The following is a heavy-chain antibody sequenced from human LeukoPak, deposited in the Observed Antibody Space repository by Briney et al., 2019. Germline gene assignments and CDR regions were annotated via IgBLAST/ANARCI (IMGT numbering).Heavy chain of an antibody. Sequence: ASVKVSCKASGYTFTNFDINWVRQAPGQGLEWMGWMNPVSGNAGPAQKFQGRITLTRGTSINTAYMELSSLRSDDTAFYYCARAPMGAAALYWGQGTLVTVSS. V-gene: IGHV1-8*01. CDR3: ARAPMGAAALY. D-gene: IGHD6-13*01. CDR1: GYTFTNFD. CDR2: MNPVSGNA. J-gene: IGHJ4*02.